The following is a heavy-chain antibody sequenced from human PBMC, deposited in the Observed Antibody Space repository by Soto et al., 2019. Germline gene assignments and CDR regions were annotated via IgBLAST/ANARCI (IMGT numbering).Heavy chain of an antibody. Sequence: SETLSLTCAVSGGSVSSSNWWSWVRQPPGKGLEWIGEIYHSGSTNYNPSLKSRVTISVDKSKNQFSLKLSSVTAADTAVYYCARDTRVAAAGTMGYYYYGMDVWGQGTTVTVSS. J-gene: IGHJ6*02. D-gene: IGHD6-13*01. CDR1: GGSVSSSNW. CDR3: ARDTRVAAAGTMGYYYYGMDV. V-gene: IGHV4-4*02. CDR2: IYHSGST.